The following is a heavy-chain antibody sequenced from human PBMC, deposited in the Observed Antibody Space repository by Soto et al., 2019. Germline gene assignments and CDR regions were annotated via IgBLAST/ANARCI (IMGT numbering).Heavy chain of an antibody. CDR1: RHTFSGYY. CDR3: AAAYTASSVWFDP. CDR2: INPSGAST. D-gene: IGHD6-6*01. J-gene: IGHJ5*02. V-gene: IGHV1-46*01. Sequence: ASVKVSCKXSRHTFSGYYMHWVRQAPGQGLEWMGIINPSGASTTYAQKFQGRVNMTRDTSTGTVFMELSSLRSDDTAVYYCAAAYTASSVWFDPWGQGTLVTVSS.